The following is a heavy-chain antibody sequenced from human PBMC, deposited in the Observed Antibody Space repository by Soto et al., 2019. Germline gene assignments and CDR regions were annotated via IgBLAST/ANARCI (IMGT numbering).Heavy chain of an antibody. CDR3: AKDRRAGGNYGFYSDF. D-gene: IGHD1-7*01. V-gene: IGHV3-23*01. Sequence: EVQLLESGGGLVQPGGSLRLSCAASGFTFSSYGMTWVRQAQGKGLEWVSFSSATGAGTYYADSVEGRFTISRDNSKNTLYLKMTSLRADDTAVYYCAKDRRAGGNYGFYSDFWGQGALVIVSS. J-gene: IGHJ4*02. CDR1: GFTFSSYG. CDR2: SSATGAGT.